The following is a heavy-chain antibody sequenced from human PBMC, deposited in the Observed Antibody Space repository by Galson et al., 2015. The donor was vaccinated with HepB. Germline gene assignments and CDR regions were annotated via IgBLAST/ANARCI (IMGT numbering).Heavy chain of an antibody. Sequence: SLRLSCAASGFTFSSYGMHWVRQAPGKGLEWVAVISYDGSNKYYAESVKGRFIISRDNSKNTLYLQMNSLRAEDTAVYYCAKDLYSSGWYFDYWGQGTLVTVSS. CDR2: ISYDGSNK. J-gene: IGHJ4*02. CDR3: AKDLYSSGWYFDY. V-gene: IGHV3-30*18. CDR1: GFTFSSYG. D-gene: IGHD6-19*01.